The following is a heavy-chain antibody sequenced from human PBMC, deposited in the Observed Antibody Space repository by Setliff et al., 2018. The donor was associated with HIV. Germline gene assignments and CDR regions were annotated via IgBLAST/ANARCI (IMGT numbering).Heavy chain of an antibody. Sequence: ASVKVSCKASGYAFTSYGITWVRQAPGQGLEWMGWISTYNGNTHYAQKLQGRVTMTTDTSTSTAYMELRSLRSDDTAMYYCARKYTGGPLDYWGQGTLVTVSS. V-gene: IGHV1-18*01. CDR2: ISTYNGNT. CDR3: ARKYTGGPLDY. CDR1: GYAFTSYG. D-gene: IGHD6-19*01. J-gene: IGHJ4*02.